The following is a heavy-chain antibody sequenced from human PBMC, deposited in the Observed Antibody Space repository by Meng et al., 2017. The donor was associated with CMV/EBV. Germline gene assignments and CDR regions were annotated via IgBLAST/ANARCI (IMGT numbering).Heavy chain of an antibody. CDR3: ARGVGYGDQFDY. CDR2: SHYSGSA. CDR1: GGAISSGGYY. V-gene: IGHV4-31*03. D-gene: IGHD4-17*01. J-gene: IGHJ4*02. Sequence: TVSGGAISSGGYYWSWIRQHPGKGLEWIGNSHYSGSAYYNPSLKSRLTISVDTSKNQLSLKLSSVTAADTAVYYCARGVGYGDQFDYWGQGTLVTVSS.